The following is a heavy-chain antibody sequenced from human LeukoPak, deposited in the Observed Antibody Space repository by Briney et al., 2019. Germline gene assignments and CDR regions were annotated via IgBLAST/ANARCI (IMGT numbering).Heavy chain of an antibody. CDR1: GFTFSSYW. V-gene: IGHV3-7*02. CDR2: IKQDGSVE. D-gene: IGHD3-22*01. J-gene: IGHJ4*02. Sequence: PGGSLRLSCAASGFTFSSYWMSWVRQAPGKGLEWVANIKQDGSVEYYVVSVKGRFTISRDNAKNSLYLQMNSLRAEDAAVYYCARANYYDISGYDYWGQGTLVTVSS. CDR3: ARANYYDISGYDY.